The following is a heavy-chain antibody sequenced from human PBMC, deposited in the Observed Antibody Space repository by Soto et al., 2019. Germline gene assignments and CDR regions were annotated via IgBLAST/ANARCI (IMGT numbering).Heavy chain of an antibody. Sequence: SLRLSCAASGFTFSSYALNWVRQAPGKGLEWVAEISGSGTSTYYAPSVKGRFIISSDSSKNTLYLRMYSLRAEDTAMYYCAKSLSALFSLGDFKYWGQGALVTVS. V-gene: IGHV3-23*01. CDR1: GFTFSSYA. D-gene: IGHD2-21*01. CDR2: ISGSGTST. CDR3: AKSLSALFSLGDFKY. J-gene: IGHJ4*02.